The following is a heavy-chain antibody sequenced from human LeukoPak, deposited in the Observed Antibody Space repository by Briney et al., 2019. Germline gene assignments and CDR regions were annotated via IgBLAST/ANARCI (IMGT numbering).Heavy chain of an antibody. CDR2: FFYSGST. J-gene: IGHJ6*02. CDR3: ARVGSGYYYGSGSYQQHYYGMDV. D-gene: IGHD3-10*01. Sequence: PSETLSLTCGVYGGSFSAYYWSWIRQPPGKGLEWIGYFFYSGSTNYNPSLKSRVTISVDTSKNQFSLKLSSVTAADTAVYYCARVGSGYYYGSGSYQQHYYGMDVWGQGTTVTVSS. V-gene: IGHV4-59*01. CDR1: GGSFSAYY.